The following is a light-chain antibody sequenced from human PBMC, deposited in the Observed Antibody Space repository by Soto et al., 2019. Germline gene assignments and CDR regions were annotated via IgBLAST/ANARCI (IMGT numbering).Light chain of an antibody. V-gene: IGKV3-20*01. J-gene: IGKJ4*01. CDR2: DAS. CDR3: QQFGLSPT. CDR1: QSVRSTY. Sequence: VLTQSPGTLSLSPGERATLSCRASQSVRSTYLAWYQQKPGQAPRLLIYDASSRATDIPDRFSGSGSGTDFTLTISSLEPEDFAVYYCQQFGLSPTFGGGTKVEIK.